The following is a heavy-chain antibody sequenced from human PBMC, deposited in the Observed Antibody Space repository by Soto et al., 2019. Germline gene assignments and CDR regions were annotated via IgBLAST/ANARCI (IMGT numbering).Heavy chain of an antibody. CDR1: GFSFINAW. Sequence: EVQLVESGGGLGKPGVSLRLSCAGSGFSFINAWMSWVRQAPGKGLEWVGRVMRKTEGETTDYAAPVRGRFTVSRDESTNTVYLPMNSLRNADTAVYYCAAGTGRTDFDYWGQGTLVTVAS. CDR2: VMRKTEGETT. D-gene: IGHD3-10*01. CDR3: AAGTGRTDFDY. J-gene: IGHJ4*02. V-gene: IGHV3-15*01.